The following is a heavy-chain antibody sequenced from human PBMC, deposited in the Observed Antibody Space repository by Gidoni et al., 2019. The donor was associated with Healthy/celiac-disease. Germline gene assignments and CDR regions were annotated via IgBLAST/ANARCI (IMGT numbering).Heavy chain of an antibody. Sequence: QVQLQQWGAGLLKPSETLSLTCAVYGGSFSGYYWSWIRQHPGKGLEWIGEINHSGSTNYIPSLKSRVTISVDASKNQFSLKLTSVTAADTAVYYCARERAVGSISGKFDYWGQGTLVSVSS. V-gene: IGHV4-34*01. CDR1: GGSFSGYY. D-gene: IGHD6-13*01. J-gene: IGHJ4*02. CDR3: ARERAVGSISGKFDY. CDR2: INHSGST.